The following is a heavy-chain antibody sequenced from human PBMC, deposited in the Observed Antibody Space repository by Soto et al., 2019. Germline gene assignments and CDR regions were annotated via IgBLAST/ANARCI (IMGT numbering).Heavy chain of an antibody. V-gene: IGHV4-34*01. J-gene: IGHJ3*01. Sequence: QVQLQQWGAGLLKPSETLFLTCAVYGGSFSGYYWSWIRQPPGKGLEWIGEINHSGSTNYNPSLKSRVTISVDTSKNQFSLKLSSVTAADTAVYYCARVYSGYDLVPWGQGTMATVSS. CDR1: GGSFSGYY. CDR2: INHSGST. D-gene: IGHD5-12*01. CDR3: ARVYSGYDLVP.